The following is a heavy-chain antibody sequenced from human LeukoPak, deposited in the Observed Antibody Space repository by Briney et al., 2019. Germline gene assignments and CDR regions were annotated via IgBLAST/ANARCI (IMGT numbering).Heavy chain of an antibody. D-gene: IGHD5-24*01. J-gene: IGHJ5*02. CDR2: IYYSGST. CDR1: GGSISSYY. V-gene: IGHV4-59*01. CDR3: ARETGDGYNTA. Sequence: ASETRSLTCTVTGGSISSYYWSWIRQPPGKGLDWIGYIYYSGSTNYNPSLKSRVTISVDTSKNQFSLKLSSVTAADTAVYYCARETGDGYNTAWGQGTLVTVSS.